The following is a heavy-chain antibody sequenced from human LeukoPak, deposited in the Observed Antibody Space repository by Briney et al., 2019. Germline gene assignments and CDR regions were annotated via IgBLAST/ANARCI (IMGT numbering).Heavy chain of an antibody. J-gene: IGHJ1*01. CDR1: GGSISSGDYY. V-gene: IGHV4-30-4*01. CDR2: IYYSGST. Sequence: SETLSLTCTVSGGSISSGDYYWSWIRQPPGKGLEWIGYIYYSGSTYYNPSLKSRVTISVDTSKNQFSLKLSSVTAADTAVYYCARGVTTGLGYFQHWGQGTLVTVSS. CDR3: ARGVTTGLGYFQH. D-gene: IGHD4-17*01.